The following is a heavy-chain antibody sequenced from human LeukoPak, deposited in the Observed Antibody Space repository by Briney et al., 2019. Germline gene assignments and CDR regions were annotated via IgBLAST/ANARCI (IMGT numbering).Heavy chain of an antibody. Sequence: GGSLRLSCAASGLTFRKYGMNWVRQPTGKGLEWVSAISGSGDSTYHADSVRGRFTVSRDNSKNTLYLQMKSLRAEDTAVYYCAKVTGSGSYLADAFDIWGHGTVVTVSS. J-gene: IGHJ3*02. CDR3: AKVTGSGSYLADAFDI. CDR2: ISGSGDST. D-gene: IGHD3-10*01. V-gene: IGHV3-23*01. CDR1: GLTFRKYG.